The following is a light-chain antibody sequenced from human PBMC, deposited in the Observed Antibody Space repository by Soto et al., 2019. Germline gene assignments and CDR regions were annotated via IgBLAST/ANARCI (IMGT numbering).Light chain of an antibody. CDR1: QSVSSSY. CDR3: HQYGSSPLT. CDR2: GAS. Sequence: EIVLTQSPGTMSLSPGERATLSCRASQSVSSSYLAWYQQKPGQAPRLLIYGASSRATGIPDRFSGSGSGTDFTLTISRLEPEDFALYYCHQYGSSPLTFGGWTKVEIK. V-gene: IGKV3-20*01. J-gene: IGKJ4*01.